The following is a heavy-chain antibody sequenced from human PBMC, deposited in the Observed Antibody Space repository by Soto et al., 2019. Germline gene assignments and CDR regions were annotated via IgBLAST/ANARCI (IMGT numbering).Heavy chain of an antibody. CDR1: GGTFSSYR. CDR3: ARDSGAKLGSS. CDR2: IVPIYRTA. V-gene: IGHV1-69*13. J-gene: IGHJ4*02. D-gene: IGHD6-13*01. Sequence: ASVKVSCKASGGTFSSYRINWVRQAPGQGLEWVGGIVPIYRTADYAQKFQGRVTITADESARTAYLEVRSLKSQDTAVYYCARDSGAKLGSSWGQGTLVTVSS.